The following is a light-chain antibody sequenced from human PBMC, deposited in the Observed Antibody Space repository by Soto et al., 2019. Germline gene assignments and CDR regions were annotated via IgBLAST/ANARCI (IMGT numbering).Light chain of an antibody. Sequence: EIVLTQSPATLSLSPGERATLSCRASQSVSSYLAWYQQKPGQAPRLLIYDASNRATGIPAGFSGSGSGTDVTLTISSLEPEEFAVYYCQQRSNWPRTFGQGTKLEIK. CDR2: DAS. CDR1: QSVSSY. CDR3: QQRSNWPRT. J-gene: IGKJ2*01. V-gene: IGKV3-11*01.